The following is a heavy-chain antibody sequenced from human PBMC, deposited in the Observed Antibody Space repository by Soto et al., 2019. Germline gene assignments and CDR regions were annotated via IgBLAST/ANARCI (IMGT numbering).Heavy chain of an antibody. V-gene: IGHV3-33*01. Sequence: GGALRLSCAASGFTFSSDGMHWVRQAPGKGLEWVAVIWYDGSNKYYADSVKGRFTISRDNSKNTLYLQMNSLRAEDTAVYYCARDRTPSGWSFDYWGQGPLVTV. J-gene: IGHJ4*02. CDR1: GFTFSSDG. CDR2: IWYDGSNK. CDR3: ARDRTPSGWSFDY. D-gene: IGHD6-19*01.